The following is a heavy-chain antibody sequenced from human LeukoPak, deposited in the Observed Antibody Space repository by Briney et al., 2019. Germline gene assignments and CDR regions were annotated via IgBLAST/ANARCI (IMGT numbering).Heavy chain of an antibody. CDR1: GFTFSSYS. J-gene: IGHJ4*02. Sequence: GGPLRLSCAASGFTFSSYSMNWVRQAPGKGLEWVSSISSTFSYIYYADSVKGRFTISSDNAKNSLFLQMNSLSADDTAVYYCARTSGSYVDYWGQGALVTVSS. V-gene: IGHV3-21*01. CDR3: ARTSGSYVDY. CDR2: ISSTFSYI. D-gene: IGHD1-26*01.